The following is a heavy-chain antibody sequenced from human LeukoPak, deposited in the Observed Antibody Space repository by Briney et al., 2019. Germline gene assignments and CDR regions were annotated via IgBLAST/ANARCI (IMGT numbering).Heavy chain of an antibody. CDR2: INWNGGST. V-gene: IGHV3-20*04. D-gene: IGHD6-25*01. Sequence: GESLKISCAASGFTFDDYGMSWVRQAPGKGLEWVSGINWNGGSTGYVDSVKGRFTISRDNAKNSLYLQMNSLRAEDTAVYYCVRGGESYYNYYMDVWGKGTTVTVSS. CDR1: GFTFDDYG. J-gene: IGHJ6*03. CDR3: VRGGESYYNYYMDV.